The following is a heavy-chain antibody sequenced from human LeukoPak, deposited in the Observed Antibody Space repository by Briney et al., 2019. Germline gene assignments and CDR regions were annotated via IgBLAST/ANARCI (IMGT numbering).Heavy chain of an antibody. CDR2: ISYDGSNK. Sequence: PGGTLRLSCAASGFTFSIYYMHGVRGPPAKGREDGTVISYDGSNKYYADSVKRRFTISRDNSKNTLYLQMNSLSGEDTAVYYCARAGYSSGWYACYWGQGTLVTVSS. V-gene: IGHV3-30*04. CDR3: ARAGYSSGWYACY. CDR1: GFTFSIYY. J-gene: IGHJ4*02. D-gene: IGHD6-19*01.